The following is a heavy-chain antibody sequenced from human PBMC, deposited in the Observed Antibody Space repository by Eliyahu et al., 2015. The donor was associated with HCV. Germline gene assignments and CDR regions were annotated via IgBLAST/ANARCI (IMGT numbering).Heavy chain of an antibody. CDR1: GFIFSRYA. CDR2: ISPNGAVT. D-gene: IGHD3-10*02. Sequence: EVQLVESGGGLVQPGGSLRLSCAASGFIFSRYALHWVRRAPGKGLEYISAISPNGAVTYYTNSVKDRFTISRDNSKNTVYLHMGSLRAEDMGVYYCARAESLFMFYGLDVWGQGTTVTVSS. J-gene: IGHJ6*02. V-gene: IGHV3-64*01. CDR3: ARAESLFMFYGLDV.